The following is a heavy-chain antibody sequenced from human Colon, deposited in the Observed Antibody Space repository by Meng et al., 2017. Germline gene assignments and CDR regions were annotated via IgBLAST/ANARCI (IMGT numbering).Heavy chain of an antibody. CDR1: GASVSVNSY. D-gene: IGHD4-23*01. V-gene: IGHV4-4*02. CDR2: IDHRGSA. CDR3: ARHGGYYQDF. Sequence: QVQLQEPGPGLVKPSGTLSLACSVSGASVSVNSYWSWVRQPPGRGLEWIGQIDHRGSAYYRPSLNSRVTMSLDKSRNQFSLRLTSVTAADTAVYYCARHGGYYQDFWGQGTLVTVSS. J-gene: IGHJ4*02.